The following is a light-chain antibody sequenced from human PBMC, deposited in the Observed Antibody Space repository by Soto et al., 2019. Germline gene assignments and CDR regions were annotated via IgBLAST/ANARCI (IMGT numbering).Light chain of an antibody. CDR1: QSISNH. CDR2: AAS. Sequence: DIQMTQSPSSLSASVEDRVIITCRASQSISNHLNWYQQKPGKAPKLLIFAASSLQSGVPSMFSGSRSGPDFTLTISSLQPEDFATYYCPQSYSSPPTFGQGTKVEIK. CDR3: PQSYSSPPT. V-gene: IGKV1-39*01. J-gene: IGKJ1*01.